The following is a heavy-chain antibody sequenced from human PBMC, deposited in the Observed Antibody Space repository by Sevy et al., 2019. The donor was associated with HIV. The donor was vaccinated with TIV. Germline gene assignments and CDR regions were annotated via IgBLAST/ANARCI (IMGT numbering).Heavy chain of an antibody. Sequence: ASVKVSCQTSGGTFSNHIIHWVRQAPGHEFEWVGGILPVFGTTNYAQRFRGRVTFAADDSTRTHYMELSSLRSDDTAFYYCAKGMEFSFMLSQVPLTALESWGQRTLVTVSS. CDR1: GGTFSNHI. CDR3: AKGMEFSFMLSQVPLTALES. V-gene: IGHV1-69*13. CDR2: ILPVFGTT. J-gene: IGHJ4*02. D-gene: IGHD3-16*02.